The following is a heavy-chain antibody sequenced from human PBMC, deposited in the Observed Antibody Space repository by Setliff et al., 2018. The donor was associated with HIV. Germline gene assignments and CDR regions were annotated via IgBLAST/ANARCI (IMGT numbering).Heavy chain of an antibody. V-gene: IGHV4-38-2*01. Sequence: SETLSLTCAVSGYSINSCYYWGWIRQPPGKGLQWIASIYHGGSTYYNPSLRSRVTISVDTSKNLFSLKLDFVTAADTAVYYCARRADYDGSGSPFDYWGQGTLVTVAS. CDR3: ARRADYDGSGSPFDY. CDR2: IYHGGST. J-gene: IGHJ4*02. D-gene: IGHD3-10*01. CDR1: GYSINSCYY.